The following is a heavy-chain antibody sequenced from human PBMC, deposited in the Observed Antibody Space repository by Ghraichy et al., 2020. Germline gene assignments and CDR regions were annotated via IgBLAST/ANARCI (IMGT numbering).Heavy chain of an antibody. CDR2: ISSSSSYI. V-gene: IGHV3-21*01. CDR1: GFTFSSYS. Sequence: GGSLRLSCAASGFTFSSYSMNWVRQAPGKGLEWVSSISSSSSYIYYADSVKGRFTISRDNAKNSLYLQMNSLRAEDTAVYYCARDLMSEDGDYPTGGYWGQGTLVTVSS. J-gene: IGHJ4*02. CDR3: ARDLMSEDGDYPTGGY. D-gene: IGHD4-17*01.